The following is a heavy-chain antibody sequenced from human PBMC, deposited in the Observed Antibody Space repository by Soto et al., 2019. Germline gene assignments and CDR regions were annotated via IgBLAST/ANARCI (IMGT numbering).Heavy chain of an antibody. J-gene: IGHJ4*02. CDR1: GGSISSYY. CDR3: ARVGGDGYNFDY. D-gene: IGHD3-16*01. V-gene: IGHV4-59*01. CDR2: IYYSGST. Sequence: ETLSLTCTVSGGSISSYYWSWIRQPPGKGLEWIGYIYYSGSTNYNPSLKSRVTISVDTSKNQFSLKLSSVTAADTAVYYCARVGGDGYNFDYWGQGTLVTVSS.